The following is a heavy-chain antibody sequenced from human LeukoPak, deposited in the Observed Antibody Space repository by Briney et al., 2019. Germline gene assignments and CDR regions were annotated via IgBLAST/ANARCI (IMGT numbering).Heavy chain of an antibody. CDR2: IYSGGST. D-gene: IGHD5-12*01. CDR1: GFTDSRNY. Sequence: GGSLRLSCAASGFTDSRNYMSWVRQAPGKGLEGVSVIYSGGSTYYADSVKGRFTISRHNSKTTLYLQMNSLRAEDTAVYYCARIDYSGYDFHFDYWGQGTLVTVSS. CDR3: ARIDYSGYDFHFDY. J-gene: IGHJ4*02. V-gene: IGHV3-53*01.